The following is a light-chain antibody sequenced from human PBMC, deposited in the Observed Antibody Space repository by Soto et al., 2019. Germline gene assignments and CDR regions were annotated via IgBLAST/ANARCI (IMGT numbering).Light chain of an antibody. Sequence: VLSQSRGTLSLAPAGRASLSCRASQTASNNLDWYQQKPGQAPGILIYAAFTMATGIPARFSGSGSGTEFTLTISSLQSEDFAVFYCQQYNQWPITFGQGTRLEIK. CDR3: QQYNQWPIT. CDR1: QTASNN. J-gene: IGKJ5*01. V-gene: IGKV3-15*01. CDR2: AAF.